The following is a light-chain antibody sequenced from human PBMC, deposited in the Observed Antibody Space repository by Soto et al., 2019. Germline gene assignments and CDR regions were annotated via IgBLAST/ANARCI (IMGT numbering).Light chain of an antibody. CDR1: RSDSAMYNY. J-gene: IGLJ1*01. CDR3: SSYTDSSNYV. Sequence: SGLTQPASVSGSPGQSITISCTGTRSDSAMYNYLWGYQQQPGKAPKLMIYQVTNRPSGVSNRFSGYRSGNTASLTISGLHAEDEADYYCSSYTDSSNYVFGTGTKVTVL. V-gene: IGLV2-14*01. CDR2: QVT.